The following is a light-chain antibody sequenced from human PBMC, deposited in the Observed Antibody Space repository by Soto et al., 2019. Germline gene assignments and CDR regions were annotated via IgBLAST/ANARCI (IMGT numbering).Light chain of an antibody. J-gene: IGLJ1*01. Sequence: QSVLTQPPSVSGAPGQTVTISCTGSSSNIGAGYDVPWYQQLPRPAPKLLIYANTNRPSGVPDRFSGSRSGTSASLAITGLKADDEDDYDCQSSDRSLIAYVFGTETTLTVL. CDR3: QSSDRSLIAYV. V-gene: IGLV1-40*01. CDR2: ANT. CDR1: SSNIGAGYD.